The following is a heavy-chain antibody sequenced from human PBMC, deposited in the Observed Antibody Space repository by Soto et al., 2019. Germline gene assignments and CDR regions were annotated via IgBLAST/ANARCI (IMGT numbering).Heavy chain of an antibody. CDR1: GDSITGDEW. CDR2: IHHSGAT. Sequence: SETMSLTCAVSGDSITGDEWWSWVRQPPGKGLEWIGEIHHSGATNYNPSLKSRVTISIDKSKNQFSLKLNSVTTADTAMFYCATQGFYRMGVWGRGTTVTVSS. V-gene: IGHV4-4*02. CDR3: ATQGFYRMGV. J-gene: IGHJ6*02.